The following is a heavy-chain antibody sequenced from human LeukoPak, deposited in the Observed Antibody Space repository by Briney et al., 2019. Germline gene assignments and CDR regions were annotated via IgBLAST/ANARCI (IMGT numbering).Heavy chain of an antibody. V-gene: IGHV1-46*01. J-gene: IGHJ4*02. CDR1: GYTFTSYY. Sequence: ASVTVSCTASGYTFTSYYMHWVRQAPGQGLEWMGIINPSGGSTSYAQKFQGRVTMTRDTSTSTVYMELSSLRSEDTAVYYCARGDQPNIAAAGTHLDYWGQGTLVTVSS. CDR3: ARGDQPNIAAAGTHLDY. D-gene: IGHD6-13*01. CDR2: INPSGGST.